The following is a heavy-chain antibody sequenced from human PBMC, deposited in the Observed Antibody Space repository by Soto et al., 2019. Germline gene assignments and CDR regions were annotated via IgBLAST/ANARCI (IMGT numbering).Heavy chain of an antibody. V-gene: IGHV4-59*01. CDR2: IYYSGST. CDR3: ARADGDSEEYFQH. Sequence: SETLSLTCTVSGGSISSYYWSWIRQPPGKGLEWIGYIYYSGSTNYNPSLKSRVTISVDTSKNQFSLKLSSVTAADTAVYYCARADGDSEEYFQHWGQGTRVTVSS. J-gene: IGHJ1*01. CDR1: GGSISSYY. D-gene: IGHD4-17*01.